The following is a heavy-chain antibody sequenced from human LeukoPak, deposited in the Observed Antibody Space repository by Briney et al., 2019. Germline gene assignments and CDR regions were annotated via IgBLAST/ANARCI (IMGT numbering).Heavy chain of an antibody. CDR3: ARQTIAAAGSGWFDP. Sequence: PSETLSLTCTVSGGSISSGSYYWSWIRQPAGKGLEWIGRIYTSGSTNYNPSLKSRVTISVDTSKNQFPLKLSSVTAADTAVYYCARQTIAAAGSGWFDPWGQGTLVTVSS. CDR1: GGSISSGSYY. D-gene: IGHD6-13*01. J-gene: IGHJ5*02. CDR2: IYTSGST. V-gene: IGHV4-61*02.